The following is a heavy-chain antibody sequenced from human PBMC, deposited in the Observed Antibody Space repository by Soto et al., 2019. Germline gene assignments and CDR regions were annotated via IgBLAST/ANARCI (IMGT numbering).Heavy chain of an antibody. J-gene: IGHJ4*02. CDR2: TYSGGDK. V-gene: IGHV3-66*01. D-gene: IGHD4-17*01. Sequence: EVRLVESGGGLVQPGGSLRLSCAASGVTVGNNYMSWVRQAPGKGLEWVSVTYSGGDKRYADSVKGRFTMSRDSTKNTVYLQMYSLSAEDTAVYFCARNVPVTALCYWGQGSLVTVSS. CDR3: ARNVPVTALCY. CDR1: GVTVGNNY.